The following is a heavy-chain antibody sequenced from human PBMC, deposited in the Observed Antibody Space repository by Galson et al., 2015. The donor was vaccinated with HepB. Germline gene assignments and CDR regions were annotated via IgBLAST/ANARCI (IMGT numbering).Heavy chain of an antibody. V-gene: IGHV4-61*01. D-gene: IGHD1-26*01. CDR3: ARVRGGWEGSFDP. Sequence: SETLSLTCTVSGGSISSSSYYWSWIRQPPGKGLEWIGYIYYSGSTNYNPSLKSRVTISVDTSKNQFSLKLSSVTAADTAVYYCARVRGGWEGSFDPWGQGTLVTVSS. CDR2: IYYSGST. J-gene: IGHJ5*02. CDR1: GGSISSSSYY.